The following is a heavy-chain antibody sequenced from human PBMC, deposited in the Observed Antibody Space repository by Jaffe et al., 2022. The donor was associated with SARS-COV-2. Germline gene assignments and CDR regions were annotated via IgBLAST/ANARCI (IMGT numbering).Heavy chain of an antibody. CDR2: IIPIFGTA. J-gene: IGHJ4*02. D-gene: IGHD3-22*01. CDR1: GGTFSSYA. Sequence: QVQLVQSGAEVKKPGSSVKVSCKASGGTFSSYAISWVRQAPGQGLEWMGGIIPIFGTANYAQKFQGRVTITADESTSTAYMELSSLRSEDTAVYYCARGVYDSSGYLFDYWGQGTLVTVSS. CDR3: ARGVYDSSGYLFDY. V-gene: IGHV1-69*01.